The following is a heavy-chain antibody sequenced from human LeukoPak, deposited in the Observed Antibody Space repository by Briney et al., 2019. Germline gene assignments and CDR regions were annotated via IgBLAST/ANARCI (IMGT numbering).Heavy chain of an antibody. CDR2: IKGTGLTT. Sequence: GGSLRLSCSASGFIFSEYYMTWIRQAPGKGLEWVSTIKGTGLTTYYADSVKGRFTISRDNAKNTVFLQMGSLRADDTAMYYCARGQQWLEAFDYWGLGTLVTVSS. D-gene: IGHD6-19*01. J-gene: IGHJ4*02. CDR1: GFIFSEYY. V-gene: IGHV3-11*01. CDR3: ARGQQWLEAFDY.